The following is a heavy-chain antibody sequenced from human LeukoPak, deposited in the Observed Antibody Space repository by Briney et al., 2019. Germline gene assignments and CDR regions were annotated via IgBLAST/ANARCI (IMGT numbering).Heavy chain of an antibody. D-gene: IGHD6-13*01. CDR1: GFTFDDYA. J-gene: IGHJ3*02. Sequence: GGSLRLSCAASGFTFDDYAMHWVRQAPGKGLEWVSGISWNSGSIGYADSVKGRFTISRDNAKNSLYLQMNSLRAEDTAVYYCARDYTSSWYKYAFNMWGQGTMVTVSS. CDR2: ISWNSGSI. CDR3: ARDYTSSWYKYAFNM. V-gene: IGHV3-9*01.